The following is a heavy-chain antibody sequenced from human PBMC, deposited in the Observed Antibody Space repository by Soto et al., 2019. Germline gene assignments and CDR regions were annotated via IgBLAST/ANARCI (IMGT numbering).Heavy chain of an antibody. CDR1: GGSISSSSYY. D-gene: IGHD3-9*01. CDR3: ARHSPDFDWLSQFDY. V-gene: IGHV4-39*01. J-gene: IGHJ4*02. CDR2: IYYSAST. Sequence: PSETLSLTCTVSGGSISSSSYYWGWIRQPPGKGLEWIGSIYYSASTNYNPSLKSRVTISVDTSKNQFSLKLSSVTAADTAVYYCARHSPDFDWLSQFDYWGQGTLVTVSS.